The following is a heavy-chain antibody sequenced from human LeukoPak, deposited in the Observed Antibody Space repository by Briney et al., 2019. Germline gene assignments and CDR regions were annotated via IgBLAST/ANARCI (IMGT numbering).Heavy chain of an antibody. CDR3: ARDWGYQGVDY. J-gene: IGHJ4*02. V-gene: IGHV3-7*01. CDR2: IRQDDSEK. D-gene: IGHD2-2*01. Sequence: GGSLRLSCSASGFTFSDYWMMWVRQAPGKGLEWVGNIRQDDSEKNYVDSVKGRFTISRDNAKSSLYLQMNSLRAEDTAVYYCARDWGYQGVDYWGQGTLVTVST. CDR1: GFTFSDYW.